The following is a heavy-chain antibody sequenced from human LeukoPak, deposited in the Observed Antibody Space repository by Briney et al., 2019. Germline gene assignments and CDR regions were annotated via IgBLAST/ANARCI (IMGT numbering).Heavy chain of an antibody. V-gene: IGHV1-2*02. J-gene: IGHJ4*02. D-gene: IGHD3-10*01. Sequence: ASVKVSCKASGYTFTGYYMHWVRQAPGQGLEWMGWINPNSGGTNYAQKFQGRVTMTRGTSISTAYMELSRLRSDDTAVYYCARPMVRGVIINGFDYWGQGTLVTVSS. CDR2: INPNSGGT. CDR3: ARPMVRGVIINGFDY. CDR1: GYTFTGYY.